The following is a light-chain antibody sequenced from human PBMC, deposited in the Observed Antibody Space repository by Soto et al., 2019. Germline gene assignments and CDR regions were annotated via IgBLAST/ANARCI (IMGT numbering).Light chain of an antibody. CDR3: QQYNNYWT. CDR2: KAS. Sequence: DIQMTQSPSTLSASVGDRVTITCRASQSINSRLAWYQQKPGKAPNLLIYKASSLERGVPSRFSGSGSGTEFTLTISSLQPDDFATYYCQQYNNYWTFGQGTKVEIK. CDR1: QSINSR. J-gene: IGKJ1*01. V-gene: IGKV1-5*03.